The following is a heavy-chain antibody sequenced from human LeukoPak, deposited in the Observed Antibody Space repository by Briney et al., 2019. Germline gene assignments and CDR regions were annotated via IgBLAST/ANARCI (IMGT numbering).Heavy chain of an antibody. D-gene: IGHD1-26*01. CDR3: ARDRSYEGFDY. CDR1: GFTFSSYG. V-gene: IGHV3-33*01. CDR2: IWYDGSNK. Sequence: GGSLRLFCAASGFTFSSYGMHWVRQAPGKGLEWVAVIWYDGSNKYYADSVKGRFTISRDNSKNTLYLQMNSLRAEDTAVYYCARDRSYEGFDYWGQGTLVTVSS. J-gene: IGHJ4*02.